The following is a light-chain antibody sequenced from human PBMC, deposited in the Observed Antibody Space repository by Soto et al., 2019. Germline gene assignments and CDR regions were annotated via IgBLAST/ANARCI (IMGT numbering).Light chain of an antibody. CDR2: DAS. CDR1: QSVSSY. V-gene: IGKV3-11*01. Sequence: EIEMTQCPGTLSLSRGERATLSCRASQSVSSYLAWYQQKPGKGPRLLIYDASHRATGIPARFSGSGSGTDFTLTISSLEPEDIAVYYCEQPRLLWPFGHGT. CDR3: EQPRLLWP. J-gene: IGKJ1*01.